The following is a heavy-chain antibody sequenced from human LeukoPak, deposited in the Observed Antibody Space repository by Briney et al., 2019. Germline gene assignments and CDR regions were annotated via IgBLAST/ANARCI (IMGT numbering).Heavy chain of an antibody. D-gene: IGHD2-2*01. Sequence: PGGSLRLSCAASGFTFSNAWMSWVRQAPGKGLEWVGRIKSKTDGGTTDYAAPVKGRFTISRDDSKNTLYLQMNSLKTEDTAVYYCAKVEYQLLLGSPYYYYGMDVWGQGTTVTVSS. CDR3: AKVEYQLLLGSPYYYYGMDV. V-gene: IGHV3-15*01. CDR2: IKSKTDGGTT. CDR1: GFTFSNAW. J-gene: IGHJ6*02.